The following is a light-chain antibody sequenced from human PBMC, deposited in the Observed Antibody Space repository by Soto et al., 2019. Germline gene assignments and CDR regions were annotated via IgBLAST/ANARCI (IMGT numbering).Light chain of an antibody. Sequence: EIVLTQSPGTLSLSPGERATLSCRASQTVADNYLAWYQQKPGQAPRLLIYGASNRATGIPDRFSGSGSGTDFTLTISRLEPEDFAVYYCQQCGPSLKYTFGQGTTLEIK. CDR1: QTVADNY. CDR3: QQCGPSLKYT. V-gene: IGKV3-20*01. CDR2: GAS. J-gene: IGKJ2*01.